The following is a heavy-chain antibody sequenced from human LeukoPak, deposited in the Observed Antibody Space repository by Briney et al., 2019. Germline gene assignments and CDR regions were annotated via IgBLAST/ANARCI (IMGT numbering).Heavy chain of an antibody. CDR2: IYTSGRT. D-gene: IGHD4-17*01. V-gene: IGHV4-4*07. Sequence: SETLSLTCTVSGGSISSYYWNWIRQPAGKGLEWVGRIYTSGRTNYNTSLKSRVTMSADTSKNQLSLKLGSVTAADTAVYYCARDRPLATVTTVDTYGFDPWGQGTLVTVSS. CDR3: ARDRPLATVTTVDTYGFDP. J-gene: IGHJ5*02. CDR1: GGSISSYY.